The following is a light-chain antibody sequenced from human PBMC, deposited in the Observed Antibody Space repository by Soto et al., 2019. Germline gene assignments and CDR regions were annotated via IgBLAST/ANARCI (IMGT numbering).Light chain of an antibody. CDR1: QTVSSS. Sequence: EIGLTQSPGTLSLSPGERATLSCRASQTVSSSLAWYQQKPGQAPRLLIYEASNRATGIPARFSGSGSGADFTLTISSLEPEDFALYYCQQHINWPLTFGGGTKVDI. J-gene: IGKJ4*01. CDR3: QQHINWPLT. V-gene: IGKV3-11*01. CDR2: EAS.